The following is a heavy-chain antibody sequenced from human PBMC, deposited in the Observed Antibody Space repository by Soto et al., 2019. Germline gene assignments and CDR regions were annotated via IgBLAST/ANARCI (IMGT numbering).Heavy chain of an antibody. J-gene: IGHJ6*02. V-gene: IGHV1-69*01. D-gene: IGHD4-17*01. CDR1: GGTFSSYA. Sequence: QVQLVQTGAEVKKPGSWVKVSCKASGGTFSSYAISWVRQAPGQGLEWMGGIIPIFGTANYAQKYQGRVTITADESTSTAYIELSSLRSEDTAVYYCARYSGGTTVAFGMDVGGQGTTVTVTS. CDR2: IIPIFGTA. CDR3: ARYSGGTTVAFGMDV.